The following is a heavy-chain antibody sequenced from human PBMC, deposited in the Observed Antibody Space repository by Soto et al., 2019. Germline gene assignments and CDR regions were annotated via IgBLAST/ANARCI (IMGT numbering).Heavy chain of an antibody. CDR2: IDGDGTST. D-gene: IGHD6-19*01. J-gene: IGHJ5*02. Sequence: EVQLVESGGGLVQPGGSLRLSCAASGFTFRTHWMHWVRQTPGKGPVWVSRIDGDGTSTGYADSVKGRFTIARDNAKNTVFLQMSGLRDEDTAVYYCAREVIAVVGAIRWFDPWGQGTLVTVSS. V-gene: IGHV3-74*01. CDR1: GFTFRTHW. CDR3: AREVIAVVGAIRWFDP.